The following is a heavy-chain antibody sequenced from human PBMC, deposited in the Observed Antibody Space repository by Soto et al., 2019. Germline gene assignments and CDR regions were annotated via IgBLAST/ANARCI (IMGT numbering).Heavy chain of an antibody. J-gene: IGHJ6*02. CDR1: GYTFTYRY. CDR2: LPPFTVNT. CDR3: ATSRLRSDYYYYYGMDV. V-gene: IGHV1-45*02. Sequence: ASVKVSCKASGYTFTYRYLHWVLQAPGEALEWMGWLPPFTVNTNYAQKLHDRVTTTSDRSMSTAYMELSSLRSEDTAMSYCATSRLRSDYYYYYGMDVWGQGTMVTVSS. D-gene: IGHD4-17*01.